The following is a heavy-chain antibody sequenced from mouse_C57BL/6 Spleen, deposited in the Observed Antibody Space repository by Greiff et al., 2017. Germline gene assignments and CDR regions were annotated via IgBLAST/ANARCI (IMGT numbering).Heavy chain of an antibody. CDR2: ISYDGSN. CDR1: GYSITSGYY. J-gene: IGHJ4*01. Sequence: ESGPGLVKPSQSLSLTCSVTGYSITSGYYWNWIRQFPGNKLEWMGYISYDGSNNYNPSLKNRISITRDTSKNQFFLKLNSVTTEDTATYYCARHYDYGDYYAMDYWGQGTSVTVSS. D-gene: IGHD2-4*01. V-gene: IGHV3-6*01. CDR3: ARHYDYGDYYAMDY.